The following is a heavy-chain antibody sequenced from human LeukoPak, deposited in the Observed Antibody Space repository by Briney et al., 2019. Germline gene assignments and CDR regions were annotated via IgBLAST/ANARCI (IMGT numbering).Heavy chain of an antibody. Sequence: SETLSLTCTVSGGSISSSSYYWGWIRQPPEKGLEWIGSIYYSGSTYYNPSLKSRVTISVDTSKNQFSLKLSSVTAADTAVYYCARHPDYDFWSESGYYYYMDVWGKGTTVTVSS. CDR2: IYYSGST. D-gene: IGHD3-3*01. CDR3: ARHPDYDFWSESGYYYYMDV. V-gene: IGHV4-39*01. CDR1: GGSISSSSYY. J-gene: IGHJ6*03.